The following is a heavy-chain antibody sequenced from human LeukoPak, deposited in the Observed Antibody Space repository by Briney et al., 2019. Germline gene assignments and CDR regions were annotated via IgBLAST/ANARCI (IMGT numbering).Heavy chain of an antibody. J-gene: IGHJ4*01. D-gene: IGHD3-3*01. CDR1: GFTFGSYA. CDR3: SSARYDFGSVYYYLCLDF. V-gene: IGHV3-64*01. CDR2: ISSNGGST. Sequence: QTGGSLRLSCAASGFTFGSYAMHWVRQAPGKGLEYVSAISSNGGSTYYANSVKGRFTISRDNSKNTLYLQMGSLRAEDMAVYYYSSARYDFGSVYYYLCLDFWGQGTLVTVSS.